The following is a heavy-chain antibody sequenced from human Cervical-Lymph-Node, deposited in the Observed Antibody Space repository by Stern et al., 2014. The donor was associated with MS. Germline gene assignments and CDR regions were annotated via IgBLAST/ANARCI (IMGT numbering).Heavy chain of an antibody. Sequence: QVQLQESGPGLVKPSQTMSLTCSVSGGSVSNGAYYWNWIRQAPGKGLEGIGYLYHSGITHYNPSLKSRVTMSVDTSKNEFSLRLTSVTATDTAVYYCARDWGNCTSTTCSDALDIWGQGRMVTVSS. CDR1: GGSVSNGAYY. V-gene: IGHV4-31*03. CDR3: ARDWGNCTSTTCSDALDI. D-gene: IGHD2-2*01. CDR2: LYHSGIT. J-gene: IGHJ3*02.